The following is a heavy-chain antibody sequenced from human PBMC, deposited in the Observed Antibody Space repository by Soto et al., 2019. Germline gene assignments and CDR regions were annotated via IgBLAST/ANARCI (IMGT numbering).Heavy chain of an antibody. CDR1: GGTFSSYA. V-gene: IGHV1-69*01. D-gene: IGHD3-10*01. CDR2: IIPIFGTA. Sequence: QVQLVQSGAEVKKPWSSVKVSCKASGGTFSSYAISWVRQAPGQGLEWMGGIIPIFGTANYAQKFQGRVTITADESTSTAYMELSSLRSEDTAVYYCARDRNYYGSGSYEDYGMDVWGQGTTVTVSS. CDR3: ARDRNYYGSGSYEDYGMDV. J-gene: IGHJ6*02.